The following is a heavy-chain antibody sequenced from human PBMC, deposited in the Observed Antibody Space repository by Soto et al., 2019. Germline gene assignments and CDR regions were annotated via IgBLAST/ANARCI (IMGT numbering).Heavy chain of an antibody. Sequence: PSETLSLTCAVSGDSVTSNVWWSWVRQPPGKGLEWIGEAYHNGLTDYNPSLKSRVTMSVDTSKNEFSLKLTSLTAADTAIYYCARDAAVPGESDRFDYWGQVTLVTVSS. CDR2: AYHNGLT. CDR1: GDSVTSNVW. D-gene: IGHD6-19*01. V-gene: IGHV4-4*02. CDR3: ARDAAVPGESDRFDY. J-gene: IGHJ4*02.